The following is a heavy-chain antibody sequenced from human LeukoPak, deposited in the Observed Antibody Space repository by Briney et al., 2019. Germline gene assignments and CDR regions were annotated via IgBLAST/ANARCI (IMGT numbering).Heavy chain of an antibody. CDR2: IRSKAYGGTT. V-gene: IGHV3-49*04. CDR3: TRGYTDFDY. D-gene: IGHD3-16*02. Sequence: GGSLRLSCAASGFTFGNYAMSWVRQAPGKGLEWVGFIRSKAYGGTTEYAASVKGRITITRDDSKIIAYLQKNSLKTEDTAEYYGTRGYTDFDYWGQGTLVTVSS. J-gene: IGHJ4*02. CDR1: GFTFGNYA.